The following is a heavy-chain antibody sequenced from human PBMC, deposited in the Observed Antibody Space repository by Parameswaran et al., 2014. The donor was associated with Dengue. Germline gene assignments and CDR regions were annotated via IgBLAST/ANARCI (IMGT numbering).Heavy chain of an antibody. D-gene: IGHD3-16*02. J-gene: IGHJ3*02. Sequence: WVRQAPGQGLEWMGWINTNTGNPTYAQGFTGRFVFSLDTSVSTAYLQISSLKAEDTAVYYCASTFGGVIVNDAFDIWGQGTMVTVSS. CDR2: INTNTGNP. V-gene: IGHV7-4-1*02. CDR3: ASTFGGVIVNDAFDI.